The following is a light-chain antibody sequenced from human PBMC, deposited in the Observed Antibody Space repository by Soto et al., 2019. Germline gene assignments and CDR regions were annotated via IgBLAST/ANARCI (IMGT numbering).Light chain of an antibody. CDR3: AAWDGSLNNVL. CDR1: GSSIGTNT. J-gene: IGLJ2*01. CDR2: GDN. Sequence: QAVVTQPPSASGTPGQRVTISCSGSGSSIGTNTVNWYRQLPGTAPKLLIYGDNQRPSGVPDRVSGSKSGTSASLAISGLQSEDEADYYCAAWDGSLNNVLFGGGTKLTVL. V-gene: IGLV1-44*01.